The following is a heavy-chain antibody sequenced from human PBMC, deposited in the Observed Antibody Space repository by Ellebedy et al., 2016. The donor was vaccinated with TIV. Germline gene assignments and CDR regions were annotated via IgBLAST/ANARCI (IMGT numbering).Heavy chain of an antibody. J-gene: IGHJ4*02. CDR1: GASITNNQW. V-gene: IGHV4/OR15-8*02. Sequence: SETLSLTXAVSGASITNNQWWSWVRQSPGKGLEWIAEIFYRWNTNYNPSLKNRVTISIDRSKNQLSLEVNSVTAADTAIYYCVMNGFYCLQNWGQGTLVTVSS. CDR3: VMNGFYCLQN. CDR2: IFYRWNT. D-gene: IGHD3-3*01.